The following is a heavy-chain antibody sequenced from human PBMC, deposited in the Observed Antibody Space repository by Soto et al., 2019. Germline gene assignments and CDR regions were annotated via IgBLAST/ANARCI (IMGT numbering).Heavy chain of an antibody. CDR3: ARDQSSISSFWGGSSIYYFAMDV. CDR1: GLTFRRYW. Sequence: PGGSLRLSCQASGLTFRRYWMHWVRQVPGKGLFWVSSINSDGTSSSYADSVKGRFAISRDNSKNTLYLQMDSLRAEDTAVYYCARDQSSISSFWGGSSIYYFAMDVWGQGTTVTVSS. V-gene: IGHV3-74*01. J-gene: IGHJ6*02. CDR2: INSDGTSS. D-gene: IGHD6-6*01.